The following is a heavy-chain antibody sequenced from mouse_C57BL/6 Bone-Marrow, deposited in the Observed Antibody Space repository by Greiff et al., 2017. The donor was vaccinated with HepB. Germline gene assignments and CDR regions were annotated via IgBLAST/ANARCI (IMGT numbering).Heavy chain of an antibody. V-gene: IGHV1-50*01. CDR2: IDPSDSYT. J-gene: IGHJ1*03. D-gene: IGHD1-1*01. Sequence: QVQLQHPGAELVKPGASVKLSCKASGYTFTSYWMQWVKQRPGQGLEWIGEIDPSDSYTNYNQKFKGKATLTVDTSSSTAYMQLSSLTSEDSAVYYCATYYGSPWYFDVWGTGTTVTVSS. CDR3: ATYYGSPWYFDV. CDR1: GYTFTSYW.